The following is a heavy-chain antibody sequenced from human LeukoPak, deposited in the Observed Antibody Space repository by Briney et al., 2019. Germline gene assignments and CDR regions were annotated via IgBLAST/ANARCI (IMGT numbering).Heavy chain of an antibody. CDR2: ISSGGTYI. V-gene: IGHV3-21*01. Sequence: GGSLRLSCAAFGFTFTDYGFSWVRQPPGKGLEWVSFISSGGTYIYYADSVQGRFTISRDNVKNSVYLQMNSLRAEDTAVYYCAREPGPAAPPVDYWGQGTLVTVSS. CDR1: GFTFTDYG. D-gene: IGHD2-2*01. CDR3: AREPGPAAPPVDY. J-gene: IGHJ4*02.